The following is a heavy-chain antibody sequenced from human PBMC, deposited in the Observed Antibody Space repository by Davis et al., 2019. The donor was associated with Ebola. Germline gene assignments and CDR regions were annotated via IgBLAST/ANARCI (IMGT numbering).Heavy chain of an antibody. CDR3: SRRDFWSGYHFDY. CDR2: INHSGST. Sequence: SETLSLTCTVSGGSISSSSYYWGWIRQPPGKGLEWIGEINHSGSTNYNPSLKSRVTISVDTSKNQFSLKLSSVTAADTAVYYCSRRDFWSGYHFDYWGQGTLVTVSS. V-gene: IGHV4-39*07. D-gene: IGHD3-3*01. J-gene: IGHJ4*02. CDR1: GGSISSSSYY.